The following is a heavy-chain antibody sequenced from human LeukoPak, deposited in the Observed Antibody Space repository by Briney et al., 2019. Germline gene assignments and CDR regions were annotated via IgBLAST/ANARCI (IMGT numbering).Heavy chain of an antibody. CDR3: ARDTPFNY. V-gene: IGHV3-64*02. Sequence: PSETLSLTCAVYGGSFSGYYWSWIRQPPGKGLEFVSAISSDGGSTYYADSVKGRFTISRDNSKNTLYLQMGSLRPEDMAVYYCARDTPFNYWGQGTLVTVSS. CDR1: GGSFSGYY. CDR2: ISSDGGST. J-gene: IGHJ4*02.